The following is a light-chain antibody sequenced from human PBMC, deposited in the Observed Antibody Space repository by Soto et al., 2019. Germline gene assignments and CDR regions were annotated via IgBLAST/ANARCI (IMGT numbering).Light chain of an antibody. CDR1: SSDVVGYSY. V-gene: IGLV2-8*01. CDR2: EVS. Sequence: QSALTQPPSASGSPGQSVTISCTGASSDVVGYSYVSWYQQHPGKAPKLMIYEVSKRPSGVPDRFSGSKSGNTASLTVSGRQAEDEADYYCRSYGGSNNVVFGVGTQLTVL. CDR3: RSYGGSNNVV. J-gene: IGLJ2*01.